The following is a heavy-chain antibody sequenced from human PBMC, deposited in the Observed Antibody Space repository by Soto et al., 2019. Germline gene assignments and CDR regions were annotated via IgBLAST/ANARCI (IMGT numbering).Heavy chain of an antibody. CDR2: INAGNGNT. Sequence: QVQLVQSGAEVKKPGASVKVSCKASGYTFTSYAIHWVRQAPGQRLEWMGWINAGNGNTKYSQKFQDRVTITRDTSASTPYMEPSSLRSEDTAVYYCARDLGGWPDYWGQGTLVTVSS. CDR1: GYTFTSYA. J-gene: IGHJ4*02. D-gene: IGHD6-19*01. V-gene: IGHV1-3*01. CDR3: ARDLGGWPDY.